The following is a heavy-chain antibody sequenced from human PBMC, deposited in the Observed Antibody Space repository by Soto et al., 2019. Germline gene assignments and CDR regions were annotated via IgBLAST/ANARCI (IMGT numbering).Heavy chain of an antibody. CDR1: GFTLNSYA. CDR2: ISGSGGST. D-gene: IGHD3-22*01. V-gene: IGHV3-23*01. Sequence: GGSLELSCAASGFTLNSYAMSWVRQAPGKGLEWVSAISGSGGSTYYADSVKGQVTISADKSISTAYLQWSSLKASDTAMYYCARPFYPTYYYDSSGLYWGQGTLVTVSS. J-gene: IGHJ4*02. CDR3: ARPFYPTYYYDSSGLY.